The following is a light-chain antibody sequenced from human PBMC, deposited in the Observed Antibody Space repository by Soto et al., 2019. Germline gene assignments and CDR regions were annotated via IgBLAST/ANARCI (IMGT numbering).Light chain of an antibody. J-gene: IGKJ1*01. CDR3: QQSYSTPPT. Sequence: DIQMTQSPSSLSASVGDRVTITCPASQSISSYLNWYQQKPGKAPKLLIYAASSLQSGVPSRFSGSGSGTDFTLTISSLQPEDFATYHCQQSYSTPPTFGQGTKVEIK. V-gene: IGKV1-39*01. CDR1: QSISSY. CDR2: AAS.